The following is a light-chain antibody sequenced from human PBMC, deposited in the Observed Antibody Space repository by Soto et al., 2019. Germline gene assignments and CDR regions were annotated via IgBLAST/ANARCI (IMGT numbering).Light chain of an antibody. J-gene: IGLJ3*02. CDR1: TGAVIGSHY. Sequence: QTVVTQEPSLTVSPGGTVTLTCGSSTGAVIGSHYPYWFQQKAGQAPRTLIYDTYNKQSWTPARFSGSLLGGKAALTLSGAQPEDEADYYCLVVYSDAWVFGGGTKLTVL. V-gene: IGLV7-46*01. CDR3: LVVYSDAWV. CDR2: DTY.